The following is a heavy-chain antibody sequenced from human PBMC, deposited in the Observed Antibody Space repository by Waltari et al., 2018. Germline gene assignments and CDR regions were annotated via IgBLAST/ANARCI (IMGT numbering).Heavy chain of an antibody. V-gene: IGHV1-8*02. CDR2: VNPNSGAT. Sequence: QVKLVQSGAEGLRPGASVKVSCQASGYSFINYESNWVPQAAGHGLEWMGWVNPNSGATTYAQKFQGRLTIPWETPVSTAYMEMSNLRSDATAVFYCARCRDVFANFDYNWFDPLGQGTLFTVSS. CDR1: GYSFINYE. J-gene: IGHJ5*02. D-gene: IGHD2-21*01. CDR3: ARCRDVFANFDYNWFDP.